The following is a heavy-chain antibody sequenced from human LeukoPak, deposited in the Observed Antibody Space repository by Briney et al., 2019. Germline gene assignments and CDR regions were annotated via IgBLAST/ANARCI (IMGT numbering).Heavy chain of an antibody. CDR3: AGGYDSRQTLLGY. V-gene: IGHV1-2*06. D-gene: IGHD3-22*01. Sequence: ASVKVSCKASGYTFTGYYMHWVRQAPGQGLEWMGRINPNSGGTNYAQKFQGRVTMTMDTSISTAYMELSRLSSDDTAVSYCAGGYDSRQTLLGYWGQGTLVTVSS. J-gene: IGHJ4*02. CDR1: GYTFTGYY. CDR2: INPNSGGT.